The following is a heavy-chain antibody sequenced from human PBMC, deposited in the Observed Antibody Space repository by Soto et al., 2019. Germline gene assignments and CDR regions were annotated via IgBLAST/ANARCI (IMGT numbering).Heavy chain of an antibody. CDR2: TYYRSKWYN. Sequence: LTCAISGDSVSSNSATWNWIRQSPSRGLEWLGRTYYRSKWYNDYAVSVKSRITINPDTSKNQFSLQLNSVTPEDTAVYYCARASITIFGVVIHFDYWGQGTLVTVSS. V-gene: IGHV6-1*01. CDR1: GDSVSSNSAT. CDR3: ARASITIFGVVIHFDY. J-gene: IGHJ4*02. D-gene: IGHD3-3*01.